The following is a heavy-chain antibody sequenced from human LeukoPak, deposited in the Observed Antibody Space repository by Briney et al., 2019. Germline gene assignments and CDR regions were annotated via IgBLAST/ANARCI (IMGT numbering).Heavy chain of an antibody. CDR1: GLTFSSYG. CDR3: AREEDTAMAPGY. D-gene: IGHD5-18*01. Sequence: GGSLRLSCAASGLTFSSYGMHWVRQAPGKGLEWVAFIRYDGSNKYYADSVKGRFTISRDNAKNSLYLQMNSLRAEDTAVYYCAREEDTAMAPGYWGQGTLVTVSS. V-gene: IGHV3-30*02. J-gene: IGHJ4*02. CDR2: IRYDGSNK.